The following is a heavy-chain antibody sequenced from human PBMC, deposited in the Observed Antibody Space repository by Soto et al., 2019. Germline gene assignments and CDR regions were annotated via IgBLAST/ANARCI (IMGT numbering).Heavy chain of an antibody. CDR2: IYSGGST. CDR1: GFTVSSNY. CDR3: AGDRVSGSGSTTYYFDY. Sequence: PGGSLRLSCAASGFTVSSNYMSWVRQAPGKGLEWVSVIYSGGSTYYADSVKGRFTISRDNSKNTLYLQMNSLRAEDTAVYYCAGDRVSGSGSTTYYFDYWGQGTLVTLSS. D-gene: IGHD3-10*01. V-gene: IGHV3-66*01. J-gene: IGHJ4*02.